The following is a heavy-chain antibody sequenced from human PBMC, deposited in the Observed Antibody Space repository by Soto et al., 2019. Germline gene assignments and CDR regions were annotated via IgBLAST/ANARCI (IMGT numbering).Heavy chain of an antibody. CDR3: AREHCSGGSCYLFDY. D-gene: IGHD2-15*01. V-gene: IGHV3-33*01. Sequence: GGPLRLSCAASGFTFSSYGMHWVSPAPGKGLEWVAVIWYDGSNKYYADSVKGRFTISRDNSKNTLYLQMNSLRAEDTAVYYCAREHCSGGSCYLFDYWGQGTLVTVSS. CDR2: IWYDGSNK. J-gene: IGHJ4*02. CDR1: GFTFSSYG.